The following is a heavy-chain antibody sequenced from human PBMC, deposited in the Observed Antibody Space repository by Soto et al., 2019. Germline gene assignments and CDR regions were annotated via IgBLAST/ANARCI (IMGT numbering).Heavy chain of an antibody. V-gene: IGHV3-7*01. CDR3: ASNARVLRSFAAFDI. J-gene: IGHJ3*02. D-gene: IGHD5-12*01. CDR2: IKQDGSEK. CDR1: GFTFSSYW. Sequence: EVQLVESGGGLVQPGGSLRLSCAASGFTFSSYWMSWVRQAPGKGLEWVANIKQDGSEKYYVDSVKGRFTISRDNAKNSLYLQMNSLRAEDPAVYYCASNARVLRSFAAFDIWGQGTMVTVSS.